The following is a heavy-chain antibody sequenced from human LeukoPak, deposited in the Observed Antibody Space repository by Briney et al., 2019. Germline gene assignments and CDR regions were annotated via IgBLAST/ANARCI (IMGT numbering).Heavy chain of an antibody. CDR3: ARDRGGRTSPVDY. J-gene: IGHJ4*02. CDR2: IYDSGST. Sequence: SETLSLTCTVSGGSISSYYWSWIRQPPGKGLEWIGYIYDSGSTYYNPSLKSRVTISVETSKNQFSLKLSSVTAADTAVYYCARDRGGRTSPVDYWGQGTLVTVSS. D-gene: IGHD1-26*01. V-gene: IGHV4-59*12. CDR1: GGSISSYY.